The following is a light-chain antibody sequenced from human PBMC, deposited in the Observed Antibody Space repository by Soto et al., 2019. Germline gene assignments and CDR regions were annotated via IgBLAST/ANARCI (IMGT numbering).Light chain of an antibody. CDR1: SSDVGGYNY. CDR2: EVS. CDR3: HSFTSSGTLWV. J-gene: IGLJ3*02. V-gene: IGLV2-14*03. Sequence: QSVLTQPASVSGSPGQSITISCTGTSSDVGGYNYVSWYQQHPGKAPKLMIYEVSNRASGISNRFSGSKSGHTASLTISGLQAEDEADYYCHSFTSSGTLWVLGGGTKVTVL.